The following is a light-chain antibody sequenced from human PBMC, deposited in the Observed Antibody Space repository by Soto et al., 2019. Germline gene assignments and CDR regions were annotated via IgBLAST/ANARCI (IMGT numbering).Light chain of an antibody. V-gene: IGLV2-11*01. J-gene: IGLJ3*02. CDR3: FSYTTIDYWV. CDR2: AVR. CDR1: NSDVGGYNS. Sequence: QSALTQPHTVSGSPGQSVTISCTGTNSDVGGYNSVSWYQQLPGKAPKIIISAVRQRPSGVPDRLSGSKSGNTASLSISGLQADDEADYFCFSYTTIDYWVFGGGTELTVL.